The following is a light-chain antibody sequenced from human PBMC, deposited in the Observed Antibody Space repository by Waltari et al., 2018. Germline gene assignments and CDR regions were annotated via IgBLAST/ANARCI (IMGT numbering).Light chain of an antibody. V-gene: IGLV2-23*02. CDR3: CSYAGNYVWV. CDR1: SSDIGRYDI. J-gene: IGLJ3*02. CDR2: DVS. Sequence: QSALTQPAAVSGSPGQSVTISCTGASSDIGRYDIVPWYQQHPGNAPKLVISDVSKRPSGGSDRFSGSKSGDTASLTISGLQFEDEADYYCCSYAGNYVWVFGGGTRLTVL.